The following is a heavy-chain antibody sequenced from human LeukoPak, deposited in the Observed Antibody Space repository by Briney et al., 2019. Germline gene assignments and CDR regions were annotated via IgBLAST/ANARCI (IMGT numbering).Heavy chain of an antibody. Sequence: RGESLKISCKGSGYTFTTYWIAWVRQMPGRGLEWMGIIYPGDSDTTYSPSFQGQVTISADKSIDTAYLQWSSLKASDTAIYYCARRLKNSRGIDYWGQGTLVTVSS. J-gene: IGHJ4*02. CDR3: ARRLKNSRGIDY. CDR2: IYPGDSDT. D-gene: IGHD1-7*01. CDR1: GYTFTTYW. V-gene: IGHV5-51*01.